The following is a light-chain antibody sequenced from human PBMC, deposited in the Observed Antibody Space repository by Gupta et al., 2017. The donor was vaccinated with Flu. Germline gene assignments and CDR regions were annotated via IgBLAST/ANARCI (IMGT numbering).Light chain of an antibody. Sequence: SITNSCTGTRSDIGDYKYVSWYQQYPGKAPLLIIYEVRKRPTRVASRFSGSKAGNTASLTISGRQAEDGADYFCSSYATTDTLVFGRGTTVTV. CDR3: SSYATTDTLV. CDR2: EVR. J-gene: IGLJ1*01. CDR1: RSDIGDYKY. V-gene: IGLV2-14*01.